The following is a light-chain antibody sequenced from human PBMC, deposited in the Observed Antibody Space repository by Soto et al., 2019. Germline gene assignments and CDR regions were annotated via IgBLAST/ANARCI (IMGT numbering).Light chain of an antibody. CDR2: GNN. CDR1: SSNIGAGYD. V-gene: IGLV1-40*01. CDR3: QSYGSSLSGSNV. J-gene: IGLJ2*01. Sequence: QSVLTQPPSVSGAPGQRVTISCTGSSSNIGAGYDVHWYQQLPGTAPKLLIYGNNNRPSGVPDRFSGSKSGTSASLAITGLRAEDEADYYCQSYGSSLSGSNVFGGGTQLTVL.